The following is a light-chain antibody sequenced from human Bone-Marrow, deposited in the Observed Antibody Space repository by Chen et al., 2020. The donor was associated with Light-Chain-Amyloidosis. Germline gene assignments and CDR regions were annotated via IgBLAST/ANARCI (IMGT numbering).Light chain of an antibody. J-gene: IGKJ3*01. V-gene: IGKV1-33*01. CDR2: DAS. CDR1: QDIITS. CDR3: HQYENLPFT. Sequence: DIQMTQSPSSLSASVGDRVIISCQASQDIITSLNWFQLKPGKAPKLLIYDASNLQTGVPSRFTGSGSGTHFTLAISRLHPDDIATYYWHQYENLPFTFGPGTKVEMK.